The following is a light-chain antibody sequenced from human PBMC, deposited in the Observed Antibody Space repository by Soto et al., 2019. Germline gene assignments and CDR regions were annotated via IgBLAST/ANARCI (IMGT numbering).Light chain of an antibody. V-gene: IGLV2-14*01. Sequence: QPVLTQPASVSGSPGQSITISCTGTSSDVGGSNYVSWYQQHPGKAPNLIIFDVSNRPSGVSNLFSGSKSGNSASLTISGLQAEDEADYYCSSYTGSNTPVVFGGGTKVTVL. CDR2: DVS. CDR3: SSYTGSNTPVV. J-gene: IGLJ2*01. CDR1: SSDVGGSNY.